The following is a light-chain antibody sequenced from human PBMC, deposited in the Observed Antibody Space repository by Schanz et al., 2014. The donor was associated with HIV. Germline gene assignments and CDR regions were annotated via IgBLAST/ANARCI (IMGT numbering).Light chain of an antibody. V-gene: IGLV1-47*01. J-gene: IGLJ1*01. Sequence: QSVLTQPPSASGTPGQRVTISCSGSSSNIGGNYVYWYQHLPGTAPKVLIYRNNQRPSGVPERFSAYKSGTSASLAITGLQAEDEADYYCQSYDSSLSGSYVFGTGTKVTVL. CDR2: RNN. CDR3: QSYDSSLSGSYV. CDR1: SSNIGGNY.